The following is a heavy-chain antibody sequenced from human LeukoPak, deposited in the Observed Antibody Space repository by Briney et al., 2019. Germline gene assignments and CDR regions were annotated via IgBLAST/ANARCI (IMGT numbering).Heavy chain of an antibody. J-gene: IGHJ3*02. CDR1: GGSISSYY. CDR3: ASNTDRNAFDI. V-gene: IGHV4-59*01. Sequence: SETLSLTCTVSGGSISSYYWSWIRQPPGKGLEWIGYIYSGSTNYNPSLKSRVTISVDTSKNQFSLKLRSVTAADTAVYYCASNTDRNAFDIWGQGTMVTVSS. CDR2: IYSGST.